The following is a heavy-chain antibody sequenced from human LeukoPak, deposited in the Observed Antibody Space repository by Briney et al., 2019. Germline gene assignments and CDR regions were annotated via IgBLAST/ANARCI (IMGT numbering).Heavy chain of an antibody. CDR3: ARRRNYGSGSYYTVGRFDP. D-gene: IGHD3-10*01. CDR2: INPNSGGT. J-gene: IGHJ5*02. CDR1: GCTFTGYY. V-gene: IGHV1-2*02. Sequence: GASVKVSCKASGCTFTGYYMHWVRQAPGQGLEWMGWINPNSGGTNYAQKFQGRVTMTRDTSISTAYMELSRLRSDDTAVYYCARRRNYGSGSYYTVGRFDPWGQGTLVTVSS.